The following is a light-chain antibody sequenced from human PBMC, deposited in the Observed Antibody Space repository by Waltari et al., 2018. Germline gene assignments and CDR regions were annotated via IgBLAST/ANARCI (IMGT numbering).Light chain of an antibody. Sequence: QSVLTQPPSVSATPGQKVTISCSGSSSNIGNNYVSWYQQTPGRAPKLLIYDNDKRPSGMPDRFSCSKSGTSATLGMTGLQTGDEADYYCGTWDSSLSAVVFGGGTKLTVL. CDR3: GTWDSSLSAVV. V-gene: IGLV1-51*01. J-gene: IGLJ2*01. CDR1: SSNIGNNY. CDR2: DND.